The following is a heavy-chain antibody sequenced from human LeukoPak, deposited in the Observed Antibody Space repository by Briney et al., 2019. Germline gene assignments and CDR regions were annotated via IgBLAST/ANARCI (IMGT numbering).Heavy chain of an antibody. CDR3: ARDSRLEWDDILTGISDV. CDR1: GFTFSSYN. J-gene: IGHJ6*04. Sequence: GGSLRLSCAASGFTFSSYNMNWVRQAPGKGLEWVSCISSSSSYIYYADSVKGRFTISRDNAKNSLYLQMNSLRAEDTAVYYCARDSRLEWDDILTGISDVRGKGTTVTVSS. CDR2: ISSSSSYI. V-gene: IGHV3-21*01. D-gene: IGHD3-9*01.